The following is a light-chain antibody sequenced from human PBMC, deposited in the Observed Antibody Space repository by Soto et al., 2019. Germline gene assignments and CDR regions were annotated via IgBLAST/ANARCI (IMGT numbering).Light chain of an antibody. J-gene: IGLJ1*01. Sequence: QSVLTQRASVSGSPGQSITISCTGTSSDDGGYNYVSWYQHHPGKAPKLIIYDVTNRPSGVSNPFSGSKSGNTASLTISGLQPEDEADYYCSSYTTSNTRQIVFGTGTKVTVL. V-gene: IGLV2-14*03. CDR2: DVT. CDR1: SSDDGGYNY. CDR3: SSYTTSNTRQIV.